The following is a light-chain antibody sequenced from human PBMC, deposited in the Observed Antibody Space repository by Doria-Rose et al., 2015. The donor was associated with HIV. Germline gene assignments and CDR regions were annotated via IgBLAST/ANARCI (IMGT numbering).Light chain of an antibody. CDR3: QKYSSAPWT. J-gene: IGKJ1*01. V-gene: IGKV1-27*01. CDR2: AAY. CDR1: QGIGNS. Sequence: DIRVTQSPSSLSASVGDRVTITCRASQGIGNSLAWYQQKPGNVPKLLIYAAYTLQPGVPSRFSGSGSGTDFTLTISSLQPEDVATYYCQKYSSAPWTFGQGTKVEIK.